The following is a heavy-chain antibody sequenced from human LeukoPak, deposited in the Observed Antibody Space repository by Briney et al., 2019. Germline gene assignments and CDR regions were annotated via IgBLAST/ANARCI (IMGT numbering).Heavy chain of an antibody. J-gene: IGHJ4*02. Sequence: SVKVSCKASGGTFSSYAISWVRQAPGQGLEWMGGIIPIFGTANYAQKFQGRVTITADESTSTAYMELSSLRSEDTAVYYCARGRYPGIAAAGKGSGDYWGQGTLVTVSS. CDR1: GGTFSSYA. CDR2: IIPIFGTA. CDR3: ARGRYPGIAAAGKGSGDY. V-gene: IGHV1-69*13. D-gene: IGHD6-13*01.